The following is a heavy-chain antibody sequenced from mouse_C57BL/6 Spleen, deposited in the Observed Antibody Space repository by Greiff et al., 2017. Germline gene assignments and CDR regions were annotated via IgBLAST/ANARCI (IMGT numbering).Heavy chain of an antibody. Sequence: QVHVKQPGAELVKPGASVKLSCKASGYTFTSYWMHWVKQRPGQGLEWIGMIHPNSGSTNYNEKFKSKATLTVDKSSSTAYMQLSSLTSEDSAVYYCARVMDGYYGNLYAMDYWGQGTSVTVSS. CDR3: ARVMDGYYGNLYAMDY. J-gene: IGHJ4*01. CDR2: IHPNSGST. V-gene: IGHV1-64*01. CDR1: GYTFTSYW. D-gene: IGHD2-1*01.